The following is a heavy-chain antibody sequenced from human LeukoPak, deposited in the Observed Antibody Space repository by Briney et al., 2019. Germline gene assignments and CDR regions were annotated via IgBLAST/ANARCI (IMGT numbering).Heavy chain of an antibody. J-gene: IGHJ4*02. CDR2: FDPEDGET. CDR1: XYTLTXXS. Sequence: VSCKXXXYTLTXXSMHWVRQAPGKGREGMGGFDPEDGETIYAQKFQGRVTMTEDTSTDTVYMELSSLRSEATAVYYCATDPQWLVWSPDYNDYWGQGTLVTVSS. D-gene: IGHD6-19*01. V-gene: IGHV1-24*01. CDR3: ATDPQWLVWSPDYNDY.